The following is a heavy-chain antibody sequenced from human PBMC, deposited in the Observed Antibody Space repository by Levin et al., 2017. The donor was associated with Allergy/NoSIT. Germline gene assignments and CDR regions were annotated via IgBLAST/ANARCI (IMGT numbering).Heavy chain of an antibody. V-gene: IGHV3-48*03. CDR3: ARVPGRRNYYYYYYMDV. J-gene: IGHJ6*03. CDR2: ISSSGSTI. Sequence: GGSLRLSCAASGFTFSSYEMNWVRQAPGKGLEWVSYISSSGSTIYYADSVKGRFTISRDNAKNSLYLQMNSLRAEDTAVYYCARVPGRRNYYYYYYMDVWGKGTTVTVSS. CDR1: GFTFSSYE.